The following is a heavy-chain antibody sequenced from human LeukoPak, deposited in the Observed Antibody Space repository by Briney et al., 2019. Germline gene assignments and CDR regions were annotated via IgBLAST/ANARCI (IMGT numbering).Heavy chain of an antibody. D-gene: IGHD3-3*01. V-gene: IGHV1-8*01. J-gene: IGHJ4*02. CDR2: MNPNSGNT. CDR1: GYTFTSYD. CDR3: ARDYYDFWSGQGGY. Sequence: GASVKVSCKASGYTFTSYDINWVRQATGQGLEWMGWMNPNSGNTGYAQKFQGRVTMTRDTSINTAYMELSRLRSDDTAVYYCARDYYDFWSGQGGYWGQGTLVTVSS.